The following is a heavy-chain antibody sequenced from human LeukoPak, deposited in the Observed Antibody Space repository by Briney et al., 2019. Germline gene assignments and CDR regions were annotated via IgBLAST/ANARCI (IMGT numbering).Heavy chain of an antibody. CDR1: GFTFSSYG. CDR3: AKGGGGSLFYYYYYYGMDV. D-gene: IGHD2-15*01. J-gene: IGHJ6*02. Sequence: GGSLRLSCAASGFTFSSYGMHWVRQAPGKGLEWVAFIRYDGSNKYYADSVKGRFTISRDNSKNTLYLQMNSLGAEDTAVYYCAKGGGGSLFYYYYYYGMDVWGQGTTVTVSS. CDR2: IRYDGSNK. V-gene: IGHV3-30*02.